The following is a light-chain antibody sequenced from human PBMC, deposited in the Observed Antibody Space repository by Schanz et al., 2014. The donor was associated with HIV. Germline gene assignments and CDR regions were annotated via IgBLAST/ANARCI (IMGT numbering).Light chain of an antibody. Sequence: DIQMTQSPSSLSASVGDRVTITCRASQGIRNDLGWYQQKPGKAPKRLIYGASSLQSGVPSRFSGSGSGADFTLTISSLQPEDFATYYCQQCKRSSPCTFGQGTKVEIK. CDR3: QQCKRSSPCT. J-gene: IGKJ2*02. V-gene: IGKV1-17*01. CDR2: GAS. CDR1: QGIRND.